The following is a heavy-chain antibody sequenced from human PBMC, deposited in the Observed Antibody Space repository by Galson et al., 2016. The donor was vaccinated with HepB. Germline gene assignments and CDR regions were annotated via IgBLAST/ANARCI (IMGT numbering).Heavy chain of an antibody. CDR3: ARSGEPS. D-gene: IGHD4-17*01. CDR2: INQDGIEK. J-gene: IGHJ5*02. V-gene: IGHV3-7*01. Sequence: SLRLSCATSGFTFSSYWMTWVRQAPGKGLEWVANINQDGIEKYYVGSVEGRFTISRDNAKKSLYLQMDSLRDEDTAVYYCARSGEPSWGQGTLVTVSS. CDR1: GFTFSSYW.